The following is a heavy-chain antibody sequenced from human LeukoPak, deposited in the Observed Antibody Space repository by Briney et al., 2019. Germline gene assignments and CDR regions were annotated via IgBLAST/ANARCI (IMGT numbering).Heavy chain of an antibody. V-gene: IGHV4-39*07. D-gene: IGHD6-6*01. CDR3: ARDEADSSSFDY. Sequence: SEPLFLTCPVSGGSISSSSYYWGWIRQPPGKGLEWIGSIYYSGSTYYNPSLKSRVTISVDTSKNQFSLKLSSVTAADTAVYYCARDEADSSSFDYWGQGTLVTVSS. CDR2: IYYSGST. CDR1: GGSISSSSYY. J-gene: IGHJ4*02.